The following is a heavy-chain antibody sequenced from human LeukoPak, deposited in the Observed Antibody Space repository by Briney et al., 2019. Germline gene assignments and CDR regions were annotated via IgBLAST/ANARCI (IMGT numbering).Heavy chain of an antibody. D-gene: IGHD6-19*01. CDR3: TTDKLPDIAVAGIEDY. CDR1: GFTFSDYY. V-gene: IGHV3-15*01. J-gene: IGHJ4*02. CDR2: IKSKTDGGTT. Sequence: PGGSLRLSCAASGFTFSDYYMSWVRQAPGKGLEWVGRIKSKTDGGTTDYAAPVKGRFTISRDDSENTLYLQMNSLKTEDTAVYYCTTDKLPDIAVAGIEDYWGQGTLVSVSS.